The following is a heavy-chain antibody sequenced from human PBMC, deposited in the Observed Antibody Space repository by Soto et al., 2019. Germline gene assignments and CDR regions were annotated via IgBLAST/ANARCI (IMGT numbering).Heavy chain of an antibody. CDR1: GGTFSSSG. V-gene: IGHV1-69*11. CDR3: ARWPQPRYTADHYAVDV. D-gene: IGHD3-16*02. J-gene: IGHJ6*02. Sequence: QVHLVQSGTEVKKPGSSVKVSCKASGGTFSSSGFSWVRQAPGQGLEWMGMIVTSLDTTNYAQKFQARVTITADEVTSTAYMELRSLRSEDTAVYYCARWPQPRYTADHYAVDVWGQGTRVIVSS. CDR2: IVTSLDTT.